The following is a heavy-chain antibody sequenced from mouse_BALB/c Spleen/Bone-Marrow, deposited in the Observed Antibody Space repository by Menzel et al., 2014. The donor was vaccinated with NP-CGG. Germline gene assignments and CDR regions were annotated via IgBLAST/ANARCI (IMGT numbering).Heavy chain of an antibody. Sequence: EVKLVESGGGLVKPGGSLKLSRAASGFAFSSYDMSWVRQTPEKRLEWVAYISSSGGSTYYPDTVKGRFTISRDNAKNTLYLQMSSLKSEDTAMYYCAREVLRDYFDYWGQGTTLTVSS. CDR1: GFAFSSYD. V-gene: IGHV5-12-1*01. J-gene: IGHJ2*01. CDR2: ISSSGGST. CDR3: AREVLRDYFDY. D-gene: IGHD1-1*01.